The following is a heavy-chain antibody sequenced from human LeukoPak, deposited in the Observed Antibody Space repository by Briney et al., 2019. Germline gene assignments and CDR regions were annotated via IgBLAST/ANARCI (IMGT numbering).Heavy chain of an antibody. CDR2: MYYSGST. J-gene: IGHJ4*02. CDR1: GGSISSYY. CDR3: AAQPDF. Sequence: PSETLSLTCTVSGGSISSYYWSWIRQPPGKGLEWIGYMYYSGSTNYNPSLKSRVTISVDTSKNQFSLKLSSVTAADTAVYYCAAQPDFWGQGTLVTVSS. V-gene: IGHV4-59*01.